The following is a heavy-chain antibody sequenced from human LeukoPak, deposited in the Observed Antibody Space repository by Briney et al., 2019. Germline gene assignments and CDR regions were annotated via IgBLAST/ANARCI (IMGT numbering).Heavy chain of an antibody. CDR1: GFTFTTRG. Sequence: PGGSLRLSCAASGFTFTTRGMHWVRQAPGKGPQWVAFAGNDGRIKYNENSVEGRFTISRDNSKNTLHLQMNSLRPEDTAVYYCATTEGVTDKWLDPWGQGTQVTVSS. V-gene: IGHV3-30*02. J-gene: IGHJ5*02. D-gene: IGHD2-8*01. CDR2: AGNDGRIK. CDR3: ATTEGVTDKWLDP.